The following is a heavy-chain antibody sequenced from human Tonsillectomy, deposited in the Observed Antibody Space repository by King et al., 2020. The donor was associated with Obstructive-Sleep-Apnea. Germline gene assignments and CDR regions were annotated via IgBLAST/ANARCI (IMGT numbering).Heavy chain of an antibody. Sequence: VQLQESGPGLVKPSQTLSLTCTVSGGSISSGGYYWSWIRQHPGKGLEWIGYIYYSGSTYYNPSLKSRVTISVDTSKNQFSLKLSSVTAADTAVYYCARVEKLRYFDWIGMDVWGQGTTVTVSS. D-gene: IGHD3-9*01. CDR1: GGSISSGGYY. CDR2: IYYSGST. J-gene: IGHJ6*02. V-gene: IGHV4-31*03. CDR3: ARVEKLRYFDWIGMDV.